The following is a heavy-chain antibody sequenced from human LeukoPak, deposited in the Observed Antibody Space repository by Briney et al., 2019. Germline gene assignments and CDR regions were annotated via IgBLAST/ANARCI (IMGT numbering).Heavy chain of an antibody. Sequence: PGGSLRLSCAASGFTFSSYEMNWVRQAPGKGLEWVSYISSSGSTIYYADSVKGRFPISRDNAKNSLYLQMNSLRAEDTAVFHCTRDSYDSSGYYRRNDYWGQGTLVSLSS. D-gene: IGHD3-22*01. CDR1: GFTFSSYE. J-gene: IGHJ4*02. CDR3: TRDSYDSSGYYRRNDY. V-gene: IGHV3-48*03. CDR2: ISSSGSTI.